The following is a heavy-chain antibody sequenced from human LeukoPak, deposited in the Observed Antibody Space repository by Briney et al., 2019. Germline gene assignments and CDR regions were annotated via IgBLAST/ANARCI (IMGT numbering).Heavy chain of an antibody. CDR2: ISSGSSSI. CDR3: ARGHNVDY. D-gene: IGHD1-1*01. V-gene: IGHV3-21*01. J-gene: IGHJ4*02. CDR1: GFTFSNHY. Sequence: GGSLRLSCAASGFTFSNHYMNWVRQAPGKGLEWVSSISSGSSSIYYADSVKGRFTISRDNAKSSLYLQMNSLRAEDTAVYYCARGHNVDYWGQGTLVTVSS.